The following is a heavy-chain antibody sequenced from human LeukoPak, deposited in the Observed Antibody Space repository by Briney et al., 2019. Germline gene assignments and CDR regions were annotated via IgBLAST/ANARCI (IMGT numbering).Heavy chain of an antibody. D-gene: IGHD3-10*01. CDR3: ARELGGYGSGSYYNDDY. CDR1: GLIFTNAW. Sequence: RGSLRLSCAASGLIFTNAWMTWVRQAPGKGLEWVSSISGSSLYIYYADSVKGRFTISRDNAKNSLYLQMNSLRAEDTAVYYCARELGGYGSGSYYNDDYWGQGTLVTVSS. V-gene: IGHV3-21*01. J-gene: IGHJ4*02. CDR2: ISGSSLYI.